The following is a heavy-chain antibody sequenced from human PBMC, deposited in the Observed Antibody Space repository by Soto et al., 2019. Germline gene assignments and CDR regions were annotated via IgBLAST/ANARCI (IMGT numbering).Heavy chain of an antibody. Sequence: GGSLRLSCAASGFTFSHYGMHWVRQAPGKGLEWVAVISYDGNYKYYSDSVKGRFTISRDNSKNTLFLHMSSLRPEDTALYYCAKRRATGDYYLDYWSQGTLVTVSS. CDR3: AKRRATGDYYLDY. V-gene: IGHV3-30*18. J-gene: IGHJ4*02. CDR1: GFTFSHYG. D-gene: IGHD1-26*01. CDR2: ISYDGNYK.